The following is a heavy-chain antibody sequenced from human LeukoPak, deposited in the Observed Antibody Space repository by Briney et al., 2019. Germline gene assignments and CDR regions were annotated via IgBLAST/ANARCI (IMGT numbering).Heavy chain of an antibody. D-gene: IGHD3-10*01. CDR1: GFTFNSYS. CDR3: ARDQSSGSFYFDY. J-gene: IGHJ4*02. Sequence: GMSLRLSCAASGFTFNSYSMHWVRQAPGKGLDWVAVILYDGSNEYYADSVKGRFTISRDNSKDTLYLQMHSLKAEDTAVYYCARDQSSGSFYFDYWGQGTLVTVSS. V-gene: IGHV3-30*04. CDR2: ILYDGSNE.